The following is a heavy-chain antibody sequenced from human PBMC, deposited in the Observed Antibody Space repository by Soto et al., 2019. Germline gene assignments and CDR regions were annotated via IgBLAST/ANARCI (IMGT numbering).Heavy chain of an antibody. D-gene: IGHD3-22*01. Sequence: QITLKESGPTLVKPTQTLTLTCTFSGFSLSTSGVGVGWIRQPPGKALEWLALIYWNDDKRYRPSLKSRLTITKDTSKNQVVLTMTNIDPVDTATYYCARYYYYDSSGSYRNWFDPWGQGTLVTVSS. CDR2: IYWNDDK. V-gene: IGHV2-5*01. CDR3: ARYYYYDSSGSYRNWFDP. CDR1: GFSLSTSGVG. J-gene: IGHJ5*02.